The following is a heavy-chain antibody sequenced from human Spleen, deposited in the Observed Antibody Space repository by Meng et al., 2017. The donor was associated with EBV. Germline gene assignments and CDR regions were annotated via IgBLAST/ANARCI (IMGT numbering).Heavy chain of an antibody. Sequence: VELVGSGGALVKPWGSLRLSCVASGFTLSNAWMSWVRQAPGKGLEWVGRIKRKIDGETTDYAAPVKGRFTISRDDSKNTVYLQMNSLKTEDTAVYYCFDHAYWGQGTLVTVSS. J-gene: IGHJ4*02. CDR2: IKRKIDGETT. CDR3: FDHAY. CDR1: GFTLSNAW. V-gene: IGHV3-15*02.